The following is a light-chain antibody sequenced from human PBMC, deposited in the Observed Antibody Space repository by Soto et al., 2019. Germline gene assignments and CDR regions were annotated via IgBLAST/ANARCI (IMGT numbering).Light chain of an antibody. CDR2: DPS. J-gene: IGKJ2*01. CDR3: QQYNSYPYT. Sequence: DIQMTQSPSTVSASVGDAVTTTCRSSQSISTWLARYQQKPGKAPKLLIYDPSTLESGVPSGFSGSGSGTEFTLAISSLQPDDSATYYCQQYNSYPYTFGQGTKLEIK. V-gene: IGKV1-5*01. CDR1: QSISTW.